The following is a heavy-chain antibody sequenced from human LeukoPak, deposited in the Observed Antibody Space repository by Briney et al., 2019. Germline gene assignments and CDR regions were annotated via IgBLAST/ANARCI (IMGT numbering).Heavy chain of an antibody. CDR3: AKVSITMVRGVTNWFDP. CDR2: ISGSGGSI. CDR1: GFTFSSYA. Sequence: GGSLRLSCAASGFTFSSYAMSWVRQAPGKGLEWVSAISGSGGSIYYADSVKGRFTISRDNSKNTLYLQMNSLRAEDTAVYYCAKVSITMVRGVTNWFDPWGQGTLVTVSS. D-gene: IGHD3-10*01. V-gene: IGHV3-23*01. J-gene: IGHJ5*02.